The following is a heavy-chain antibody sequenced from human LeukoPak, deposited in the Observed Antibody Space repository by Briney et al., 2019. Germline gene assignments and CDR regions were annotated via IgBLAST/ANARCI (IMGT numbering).Heavy chain of an antibody. CDR3: ASRPADTTWYGVFDY. CDR1: GGSINSYY. Sequence: SETLSLTCSVSGGSINSYYWSWIRQPPGKRLEWIGYIFNTGNTNYNPSLASRVTMSVDTSRAQFFLRLSPVTAADTAIYYCASRPADTTWYGVFDYWSQGTLVTVSS. V-gene: IGHV4-59*01. J-gene: IGHJ4*02. CDR2: IFNTGNT. D-gene: IGHD3-10*01.